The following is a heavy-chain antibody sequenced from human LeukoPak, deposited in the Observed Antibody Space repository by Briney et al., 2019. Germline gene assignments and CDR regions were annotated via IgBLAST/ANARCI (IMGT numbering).Heavy chain of an antibody. CDR2: IIPIFGTA. CDR1: GGTFSSYA. D-gene: IGHD5-24*01. Sequence: ASVNVSCKASGGTFSSYAISWVRPATGQGLDWMGGIIPIFGTANYAQKFQGRVTITTEESTSTAYMGLSSLRSEDTAGYYCERDGYNYRLDDWGQGTLVTVSS. CDR3: ERDGYNYRLDD. J-gene: IGHJ4*02. V-gene: IGHV1-69*05.